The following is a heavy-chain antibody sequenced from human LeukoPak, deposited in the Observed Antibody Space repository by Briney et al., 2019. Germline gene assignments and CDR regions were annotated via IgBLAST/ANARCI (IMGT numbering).Heavy chain of an antibody. CDR2: IYHSGST. D-gene: IGHD5-24*01. CDR1: GYSISSGYY. J-gene: IGHJ4*02. CDR3: ARDRGLGWPFDY. Sequence: SPSETLSLTCTVSGYSISSGYYWGWIQQPPGKGLEWIGSIYHSGSTYYNPSLKSRVTISVDTSKNQFSLKLSSVTAADTAVYYCARDRGLGWPFDYWGQGTLVTVSS. V-gene: IGHV4-38-2*02.